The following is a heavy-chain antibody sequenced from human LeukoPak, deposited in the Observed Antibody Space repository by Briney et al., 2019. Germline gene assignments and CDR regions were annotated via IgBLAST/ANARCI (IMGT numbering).Heavy chain of an antibody. J-gene: IGHJ5*02. CDR2: IIPILGTA. Sequence: SVKVSCKASGGTFSSYAISWVRQAPGQGLEWMGGIIPILGTANYAQKFQGRVTITADESTSTAYMELRSLRSDDTAVYYCARTQCSSTSCYENWFDPWGQGTLVTVSS. CDR1: GGTFSSYA. CDR3: ARTQCSSTSCYENWFDP. D-gene: IGHD2-2*01. V-gene: IGHV1-69*13.